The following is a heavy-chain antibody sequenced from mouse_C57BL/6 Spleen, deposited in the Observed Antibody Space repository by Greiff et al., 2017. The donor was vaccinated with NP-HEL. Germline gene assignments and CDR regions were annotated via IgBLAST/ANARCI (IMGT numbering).Heavy chain of an antibody. CDR1: GFTFSDYG. Sequence: EVQLVESGGGLVKPGGSLKLSCAASGFTFSDYGMHCVRQAPEKGLEWVTYISSGSSTIYYADTVKGRFTISRDNAKNTLFLQMTSLRSEDTAMYYCARRRLYDYDWYFDVWGTGTTVTVSS. CDR3: ARRRLYDYDWYFDV. D-gene: IGHD2-4*01. J-gene: IGHJ1*03. CDR2: ISSGSSTI. V-gene: IGHV5-17*01.